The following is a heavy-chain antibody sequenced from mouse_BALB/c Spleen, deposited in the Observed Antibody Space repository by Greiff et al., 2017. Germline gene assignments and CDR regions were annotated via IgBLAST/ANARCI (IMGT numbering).Heavy chain of an antibody. V-gene: IGHV7-3*02. Sequence: EVKLMESGGGLVQPGGSLRLSCATSGFTFTDYYMSWVRQPPGKALEWLGFIRNNANGYTTEYSASVKGRFTISRDKSQSILYPQMNTQRAEDSATYYCALDVWEGADWGQGTLVTVSA. CDR2: IRNNANGYTT. CDR3: ALDVWEGAD. CDR1: GFTFTDYY. J-gene: IGHJ3*01. D-gene: IGHD4-1*01.